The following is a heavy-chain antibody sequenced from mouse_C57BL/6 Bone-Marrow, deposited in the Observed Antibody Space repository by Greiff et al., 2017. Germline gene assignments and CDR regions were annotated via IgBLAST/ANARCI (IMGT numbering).Heavy chain of an antibody. CDR3: AIFIDY. J-gene: IGHJ4*01. V-gene: IGHV1-54*01. CDR2: INPGSGGT. CDR1: GYAFTNYL. Sequence: VQLQESGAELVRPGTSVKVSCKASGYAFTNYLIEWVKQRPGQGLEWIGVINPGSGGTNYNEKFKGKATLTADKSSSTAYMQLSSLTSEDSAVYFCAIFIDYGGQGTAVTVSA.